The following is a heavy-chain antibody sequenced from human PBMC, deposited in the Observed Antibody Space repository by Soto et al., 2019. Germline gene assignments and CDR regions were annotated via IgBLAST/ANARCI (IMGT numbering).Heavy chain of an antibody. CDR1: GFTFSSFA. J-gene: IGHJ4*02. Sequence: QVQLVESGGGVVQPGRSLRLSCAASGFTFSSFAMHWVRQAPGKGLEWVALIWYDGSNQYYADSVTGRFTISRDNSRSPLYLQMNSLRADDTAVYFCAREVAYSDSPWGMDYWGQGNLVTVSS. V-gene: IGHV3-33*01. CDR2: IWYDGSNQ. D-gene: IGHD4-17*01. CDR3: AREVAYSDSPWGMDY.